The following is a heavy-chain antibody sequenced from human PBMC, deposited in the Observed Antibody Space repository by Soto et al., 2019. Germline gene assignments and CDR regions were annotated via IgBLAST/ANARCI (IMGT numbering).Heavy chain of an antibody. Sequence: PGGSLRLSCTASGLPHCRFAMMWVRQAPGKGLECVSGIYGSGGGIEYADSVKGRFTISRDNSKNTGYLQMTDLRADDTALYYCAKDAVYSDGLCLMDHWGQGTQVTVSS. CDR3: AKDAVYSDGLCLMDH. CDR1: GLPHCRFA. J-gene: IGHJ4*02. CDR2: IYGSGGGI. D-gene: IGHD4-17*01. V-gene: IGHV3-23*01.